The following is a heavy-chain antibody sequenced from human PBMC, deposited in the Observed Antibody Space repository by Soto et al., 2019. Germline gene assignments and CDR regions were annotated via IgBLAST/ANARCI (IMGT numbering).Heavy chain of an antibody. V-gene: IGHV4-34*01. D-gene: IGHD3-10*01. J-gene: IGHJ5*02. CDR1: GGSFSGYF. CDR3: ARGRVTMVRGRNWVDP. CDR2: INHSGST. Sequence: QVQLQQWGAGLLKPSETLSLTCAASGGSFSGYFWSWIRQPPGKGLEWIGEINHSGSTNYNPSLKSRVTISVDPSKNQFPLKLSSVAAAATAVYDSARGRVTMVRGRNWVDPRGQGTLVTVSS.